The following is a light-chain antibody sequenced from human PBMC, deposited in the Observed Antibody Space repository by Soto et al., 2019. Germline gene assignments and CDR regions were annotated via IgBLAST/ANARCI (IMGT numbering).Light chain of an antibody. V-gene: IGLV2-8*01. Sequence: QSVLTQPPSASGSPGQSVTISCTGTSSDVGGYNYVSWFQQHPGKAPKVMIYEVSKRPSGVPDRFSGSKSGNTASLTVSGLQVEDKADYYCSSYAGRSVVFGGGTQLTVL. J-gene: IGLJ2*01. CDR2: EVS. CDR3: SSYAGRSVV. CDR1: SSDVGGYNY.